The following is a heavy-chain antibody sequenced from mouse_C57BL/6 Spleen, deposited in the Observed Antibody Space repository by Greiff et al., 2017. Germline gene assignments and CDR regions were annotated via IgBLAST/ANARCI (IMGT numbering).Heavy chain of an antibody. J-gene: IGHJ1*03. Sequence: QVQLQQPGAELVMPGASVKLSCKASGYTFTSYWMHWVKQRPGQGLEWIGEIDPSDSYTNYNQKFKGKSTLTVDKSSSTAYMQLSRLTSEDSAVYYCARGGGSSWYFDVWGKGTTVTVSS. CDR2: IDPSDSYT. CDR3: ARGGGSSWYFDV. CDR1: GYTFTSYW. V-gene: IGHV1-69*01. D-gene: IGHD1-1*01.